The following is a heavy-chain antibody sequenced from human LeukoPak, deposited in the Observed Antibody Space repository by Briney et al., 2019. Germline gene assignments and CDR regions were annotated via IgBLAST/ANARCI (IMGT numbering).Heavy chain of an antibody. J-gene: IGHJ6*03. D-gene: IGHD2-21*02. Sequence: SETLSLTCAVYGGSFSGYYWTWIRQPPGKGLEWIGEMNHSGSANYNPSLKSRVTISVDTSKNQCSLRLSSVTAADTAVYYCARLIVVVTRSGHDYYMDVWGKGTTVTISS. V-gene: IGHV4-34*01. CDR1: GGSFSGYY. CDR3: ARLIVVVTRSGHDYYMDV. CDR2: MNHSGSA.